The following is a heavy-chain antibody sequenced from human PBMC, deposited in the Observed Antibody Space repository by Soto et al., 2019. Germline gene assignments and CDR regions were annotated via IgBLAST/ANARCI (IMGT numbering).Heavy chain of an antibody. D-gene: IGHD6-6*01. CDR3: AKNWDTTFSSSSH. CDR1: GFTSTTYA. J-gene: IGHJ4*02. V-gene: IGHV3-23*01. Sequence: PGGSLRLSCAASGFTSTTYAMTWVRQAPGKGLEWVSAISGSGGSTYYADSVKGRFTISRDNSKNTLFLQMNSLRAEDTAVYYCAKNWDTTFSSSSHWGQGTLVTVSS. CDR2: ISGSGGST.